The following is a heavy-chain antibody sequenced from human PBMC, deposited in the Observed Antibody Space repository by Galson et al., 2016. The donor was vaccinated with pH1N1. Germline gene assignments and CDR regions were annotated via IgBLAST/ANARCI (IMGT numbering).Heavy chain of an antibody. CDR1: GDSMTSGFYY. CDR2: IYTSGST. J-gene: IGHJ6*02. D-gene: IGHD3-10*01. Sequence: LSLTCSVSGDSMTSGFYYWSWIRQPAGKGLEYIGYIYTSGSTNYNPSLKSRLTISVDTSKNQVSLKLSSVTAADTAVYYCARGRIDSAGSGSYYSNYYYGMAVWGQGTTVTVSS. V-gene: IGHV4-61*09. CDR3: ARGRIDSAGSGSYYSNYYYGMAV.